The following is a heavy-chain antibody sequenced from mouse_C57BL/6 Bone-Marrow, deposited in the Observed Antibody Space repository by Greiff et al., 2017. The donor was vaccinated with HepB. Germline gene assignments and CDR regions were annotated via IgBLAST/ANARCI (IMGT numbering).Heavy chain of an antibody. CDR1: GFTFSSYG. CDR3: ARRDYYGSSYVDY. CDR2: ISSGGSYT. Sequence: EVKLMESGGDLVKPGGSLKLSCAASGFTFSSYGMSWVRQTPDKRLEWVATISSGGSYTYYPDSVKGRFTISRDNAKNTLYLQMSSLKSEDTAMYDCARRDYYGSSYVDYWGQGTTLTVSS. V-gene: IGHV5-6*02. D-gene: IGHD1-1*01. J-gene: IGHJ2*01.